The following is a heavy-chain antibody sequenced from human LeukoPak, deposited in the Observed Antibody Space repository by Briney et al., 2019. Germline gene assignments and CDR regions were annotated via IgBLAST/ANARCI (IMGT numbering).Heavy chain of an antibody. CDR2: INPNNGGT. Sequence: ASVRVSCNGSGYTFTAYYIHWVRQAPGQGLEWMGWINPNNGGTNYAQKFQGRATMTRDTSIATAYMELSRLSSDDTAVYYCARDSKLGGPSIYSNALDVWGQGTMLTVSS. V-gene: IGHV1-2*02. CDR3: ARDSKLGGPSIYSNALDV. J-gene: IGHJ3*01. CDR1: GYTFTAYY. D-gene: IGHD2-21*01.